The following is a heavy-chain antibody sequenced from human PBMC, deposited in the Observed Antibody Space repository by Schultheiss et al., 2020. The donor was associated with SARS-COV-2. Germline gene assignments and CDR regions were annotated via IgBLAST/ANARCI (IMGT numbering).Heavy chain of an antibody. CDR1: GGSFSGYY. CDR3: ARDSSGYGVGFRY. CDR2: INHSGST. V-gene: IGHV4-34*01. Sequence: SETLSLTCAVYGGSFSGYYWSWIRQPPGKGLEWIGEINHSGSTNYNPSLKSRVTISVDTSKNQFSLKLSSVTAADTAVYYCARDSSGYGVGFRYWGQGTLVTVSS. J-gene: IGHJ4*02. D-gene: IGHD4-17*01.